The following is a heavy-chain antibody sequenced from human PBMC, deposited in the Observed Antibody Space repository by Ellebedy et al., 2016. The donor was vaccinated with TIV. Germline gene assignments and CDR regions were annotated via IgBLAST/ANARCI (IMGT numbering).Heavy chain of an antibody. D-gene: IGHD3-3*01. CDR2: IYHSGST. Sequence: SETLSLXCTVSGASISSGDYSWSWIRQPPGKGLEWIGYIYHSGSTYYNPSLKGRVTLSVDRSKNQFSLKVSSVTAADTAVYYCARGGTFWSSSGFDHWGQGTLVTVSS. J-gene: IGHJ4*02. CDR1: GASISSGDYS. V-gene: IGHV4-30-2*01. CDR3: ARGGTFWSSSGFDH.